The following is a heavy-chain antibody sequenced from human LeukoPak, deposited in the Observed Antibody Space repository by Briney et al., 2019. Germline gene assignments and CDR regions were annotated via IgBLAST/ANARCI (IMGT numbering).Heavy chain of an antibody. CDR1: GYSISSGHY. J-gene: IGHJ6*03. CDR2: MYHSGST. CDR3: ARLRGFGADYYYYYMDV. Sequence: SETLSLTCTVSGYSISSGHYWGWIRQPPGKGLEWIGSMYHSGSTYYNPPLKSRVTISVDKSKNQFSLKLSSVTAADTAVYYCARLRGFGADYYYYYMDVWGKGTTVTVSS. D-gene: IGHD3-10*01. V-gene: IGHV4-38-2*02.